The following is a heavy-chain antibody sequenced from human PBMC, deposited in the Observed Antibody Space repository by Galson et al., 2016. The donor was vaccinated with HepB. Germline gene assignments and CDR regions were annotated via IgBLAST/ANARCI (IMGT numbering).Heavy chain of an antibody. CDR3: ARVEASGYDSSFFDF. CDR2: SSAYNGGT. Sequence: SVKVSCKASGYTFSSYGITWVRQAPGQGLEWLGWSSAYNGGTTYAQKVQGRVIMTTDTSTSTAYMELRTLRSEDTALYYCARVEASGYDSSFFDFWGQGTLVTVSP. CDR1: GYTFSSYG. V-gene: IGHV1-18*01. D-gene: IGHD3-22*01. J-gene: IGHJ4*02.